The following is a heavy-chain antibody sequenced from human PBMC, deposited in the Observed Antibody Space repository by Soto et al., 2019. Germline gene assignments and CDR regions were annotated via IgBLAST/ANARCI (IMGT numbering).Heavy chain of an antibody. Sequence: EAQLVESGGGLVQPGGSLRLSCAASGFTFSTNWMHWVRQAPGKGLVWVARIDGDGSRISYADSVKGRFTISRDNAKNTLYLEMNSLRAEDTAVYYCVGRDGYYWWGLFDYWGQGLLVTVSS. CDR1: GFTFSTNW. V-gene: IGHV3-74*01. CDR2: IDGDGSRI. J-gene: IGHJ4*02. CDR3: VGRDGYYWWGLFDY. D-gene: IGHD2-8*01.